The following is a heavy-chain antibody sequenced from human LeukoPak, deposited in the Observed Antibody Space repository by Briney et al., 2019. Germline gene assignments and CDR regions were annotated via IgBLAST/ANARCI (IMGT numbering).Heavy chain of an antibody. J-gene: IGHJ3*02. CDR3: ARELYSSSGGGAFDI. Sequence: PGGSLRLSCAASGFTFSSYSMNWVRQAPGKGLEWVSYISSSSSTIYYADSVKGRFTISRDNAKNSLYLQMNSLRAEDTAVYYCARELYSSSGGGAFDIWGQGTMVTVSS. CDR2: ISSSSSTI. D-gene: IGHD6-6*01. CDR1: GFTFSSYS. V-gene: IGHV3-48*01.